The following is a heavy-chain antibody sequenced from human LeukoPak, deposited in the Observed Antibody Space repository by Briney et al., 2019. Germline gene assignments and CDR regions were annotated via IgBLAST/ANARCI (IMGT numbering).Heavy chain of an antibody. D-gene: IGHD5-18*01. J-gene: IGHJ6*03. CDR2: MNPNSGNT. Sequence: ASVKVSCKASGYTFTGYYMHWVRQATGQGLEWMGWMNPNSGNTGYAQKFQGRVTMTRNTSISTAYMELSSLRSEDTAVYYCARGTWIQLWSYYYYYMDVWGKGTTVTISS. CDR1: GYTFTGYY. V-gene: IGHV1-8*02. CDR3: ARGTWIQLWSYYYYYMDV.